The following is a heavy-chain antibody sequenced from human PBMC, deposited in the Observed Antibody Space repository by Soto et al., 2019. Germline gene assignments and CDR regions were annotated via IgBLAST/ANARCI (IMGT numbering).Heavy chain of an antibody. CDR3: AREGWSSSWYNYYYGMDV. CDR2: IYYSGST. D-gene: IGHD6-13*01. CDR1: GGSISSNY. J-gene: IGHJ6*02. V-gene: IGHV4-59*01. Sequence: SETLSLTCTVSGGSISSNYWSWIRQPPGKGLEWIGYIYYSGSTNYNPSLKSRVTISVDTSKNQFSLKLSSVTAADTAVYYCAREGWSSSWYNYYYGMDVWGQGTTVTVSS.